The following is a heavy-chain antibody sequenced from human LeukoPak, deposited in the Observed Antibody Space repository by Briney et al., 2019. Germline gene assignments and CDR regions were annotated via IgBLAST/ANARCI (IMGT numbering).Heavy chain of an antibody. CDR3: ARDGGDSSGYYWGLGY. J-gene: IGHJ4*02. D-gene: IGHD3-22*01. CDR1: GFTFNTYW. V-gene: IGHV3-74*01. CDR2: INNDGSDV. Sequence: GSLRLSCAASGFTFNTYWMHWVRQAPGKGLVWVSRINNDGSDVSYADSVKGRFTISRDNAKDTLYLQMNSLRPEDTAVYYCARDGGDSSGYYWGLGYWGQGTLVTVSS.